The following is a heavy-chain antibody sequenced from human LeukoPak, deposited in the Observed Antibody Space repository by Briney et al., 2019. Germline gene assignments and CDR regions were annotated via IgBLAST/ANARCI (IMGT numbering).Heavy chain of an antibody. Sequence: PSETLSLTCTVSGGSISSSYWCWLRQPPGKGLEWIGYIYYSGSTNYNPSLKSRVTISLDTSQNQFSLKLSSVTAADTAVYYCARVGEYYDSSGLDYWGQGTLVTVSS. V-gene: IGHV4-59*01. CDR3: ARVGEYYDSSGLDY. D-gene: IGHD3-22*01. J-gene: IGHJ4*02. CDR2: IYYSGST. CDR1: GGSISSSY.